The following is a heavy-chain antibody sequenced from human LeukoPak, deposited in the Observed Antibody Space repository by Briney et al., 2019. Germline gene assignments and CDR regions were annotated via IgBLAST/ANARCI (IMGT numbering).Heavy chain of an antibody. D-gene: IGHD2-8*02. CDR3: AKAGPLYYYYYGMDV. CDR1: GFTFSFYW. J-gene: IGHJ6*02. Sequence: GGSLRLSCEASGFTFSFYWMSWVRQAPGKGLEWVANIKKDGSEEYYVDSVKGRFTISRDNAKNSLYLQMNSLRAEDTALYYCAKAGPLYYYYYGMDVWGQGTTVTVSS. CDR2: IKKDGSEE. V-gene: IGHV3-7*03.